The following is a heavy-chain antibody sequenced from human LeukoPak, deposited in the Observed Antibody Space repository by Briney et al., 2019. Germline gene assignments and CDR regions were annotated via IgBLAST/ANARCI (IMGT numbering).Heavy chain of an antibody. J-gene: IGHJ4*02. CDR1: GYSITNGYY. Sequence: SETLSLTCAVSGYSITNGYYWAWIRQSPGKGLEWIGNIYYSGYTYYNPSLKSRVTISVDTSKNQFSLMLRSVTAADTAVYYYARRYSNYFFDYWGQGTLVTVSS. D-gene: IGHD4-11*01. CDR3: ARRYSNYFFDY. CDR2: IYYSGYT. V-gene: IGHV4-38-2*01.